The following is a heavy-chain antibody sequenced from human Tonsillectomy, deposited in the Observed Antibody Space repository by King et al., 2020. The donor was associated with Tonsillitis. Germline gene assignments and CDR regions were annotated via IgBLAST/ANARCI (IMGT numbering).Heavy chain of an antibody. CDR2: IKGDESGT. CDR3: AKGGVDLNAKHFHN. CDR1: GFTFSTYC. J-gene: IGHJ1*01. Sequence: VQLVESGGGLVQPGGSLRLSCAASGFTFSTYCMYWVRQAPGEGLVWVSRIKGDESGTDYADFVKGRFTISRDNAKNTLFLQMNSLRAEDTALYYCAKGGVDLNAKHFHNWGQGTLVTVSS. V-gene: IGHV3-74*01. D-gene: IGHD2-15*01.